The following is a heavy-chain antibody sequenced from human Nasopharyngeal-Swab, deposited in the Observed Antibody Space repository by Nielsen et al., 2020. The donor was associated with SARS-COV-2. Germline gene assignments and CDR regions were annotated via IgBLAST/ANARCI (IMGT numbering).Heavy chain of an antibody. V-gene: IGHV3-7*01. J-gene: IGHJ4*02. CDR3: ARDPPFSGWTLES. D-gene: IGHD6-25*01. CDR2: IKQDGSEK. Sequence: GESLKISCAASGFTFSGYSMSWVRQAPEKGLEWVANIKQDGSEKYYVDSVEGRFTISRDSAKNSLFLQMNSLRAEDTAVYYCARDPPFSGWTLESWGQGTLVTVSS. CDR1: GFTFSGYS.